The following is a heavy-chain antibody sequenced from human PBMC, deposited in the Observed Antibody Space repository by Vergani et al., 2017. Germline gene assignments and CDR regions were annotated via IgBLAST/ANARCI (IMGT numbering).Heavy chain of an antibody. CDR2: IIPILGIA. J-gene: IGHJ4*02. D-gene: IGHD6-13*01. V-gene: IGHV1-69*02. CDR3: ANIPGGYSSSWLFDY. CDR1: GGTFSSYT. Sequence: QVQLVQSGAEVKKPGSSVKVSCKASGGTFSSYTISWVRQAPGQGLEWMGRIIPILGIANYAQKFQGRVTITADKSTSTAYMELSSLRAEDTAVYYCANIPGGYSSSWLFDYWGQGTLVTVSS.